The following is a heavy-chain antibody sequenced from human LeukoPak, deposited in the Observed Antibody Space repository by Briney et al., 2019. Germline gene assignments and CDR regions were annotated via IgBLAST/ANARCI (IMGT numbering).Heavy chain of an antibody. V-gene: IGHV4-30-2*03. CDR2: IFYVGDT. Sequence: SQTLSLTCTVSGGSISSGDYYWSWIRQPPGKGLEWIGSIFYVGDTYYNPSLESRITISVDTSRNQFSLKLYSVTAADTAVYYCARSDSSRYGWLDPWGRGTLVTVSS. D-gene: IGHD3-22*01. CDR1: GGSISSGDYY. J-gene: IGHJ5*02. CDR3: ARSDSSRYGWLDP.